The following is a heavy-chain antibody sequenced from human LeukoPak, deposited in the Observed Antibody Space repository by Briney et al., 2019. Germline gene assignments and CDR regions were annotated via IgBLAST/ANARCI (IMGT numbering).Heavy chain of an antibody. D-gene: IGHD1-26*01. V-gene: IGHV4-39*01. J-gene: IGHJ4*02. Sequence: PSETLSLTCTVSGGSISSSSYYWGWIRQPPGKGLEWIGSIYYSGSTYYNPSLKSRVTISVDTSKNQFSLKLSSVTAADTAVYYCALIVGVTMADYWGQGTLVTVSS. CDR3: ALIVGVTMADY. CDR1: GGSISSSSYY. CDR2: IYYSGST.